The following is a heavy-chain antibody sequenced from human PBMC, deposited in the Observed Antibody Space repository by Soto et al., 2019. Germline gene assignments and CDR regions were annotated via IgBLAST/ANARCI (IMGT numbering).Heavy chain of an antibody. CDR1: GYSFTSYW. J-gene: IGHJ5*02. D-gene: IGHD4-17*01. Sequence: PGESLKISCTGVGYSFTSYWIGWVRQMPGKGLEWMGIIYPGDSDSRYSPSFQGQVTFSADKSINTAYLQWSSLKASDTAMYYCARHGFYGDYSSNYFDPWGQGTLVTVSS. CDR2: IYPGDSDS. V-gene: IGHV5-51*01. CDR3: ARHGFYGDYSSNYFDP.